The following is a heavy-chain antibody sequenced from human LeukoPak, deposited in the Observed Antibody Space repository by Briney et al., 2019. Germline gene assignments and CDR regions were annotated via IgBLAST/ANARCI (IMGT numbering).Heavy chain of an antibody. D-gene: IGHD4-17*01. Sequence: PSETLSLTCAVYGGSFSGYYWSWIRQPPGKGLEWIGEINHSGSTNYNPSLKSRVTISVDTSKNQFSLKLSSVTAADTAVYYCASNRYDYGDYRWGQGTLVTVSS. V-gene: IGHV4-34*01. J-gene: IGHJ4*02. CDR3: ASNRYDYGDYR. CDR1: GGSFSGYY. CDR2: INHSGST.